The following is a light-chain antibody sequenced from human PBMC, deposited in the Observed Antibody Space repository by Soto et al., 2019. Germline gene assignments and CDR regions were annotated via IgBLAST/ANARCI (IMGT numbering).Light chain of an antibody. CDR2: ASS. CDR3: QQSYSTPIT. CDR1: QNIKNY. V-gene: IGKV1-39*01. J-gene: IGKJ5*01. Sequence: DIQMTQSPSSLSGCVGDRVTITCRASQNIKNYLNWYQQKPGKAPKLLIYASSSLQSGVPSRFSGSGSGADFILTISSLQSEDFATYYCQQSYSTPITFGQGTRLEIK.